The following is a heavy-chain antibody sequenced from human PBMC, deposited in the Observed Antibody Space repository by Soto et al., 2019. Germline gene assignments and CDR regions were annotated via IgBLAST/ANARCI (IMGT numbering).Heavy chain of an antibody. CDR3: ARDLGITGTTPYYYGMDV. J-gene: IGHJ6*02. V-gene: IGHV1-18*01. CDR1: GYTFTSYG. Sequence: ASVKVSCKASGYTFTSYGISWVRQAPGQGLEWMGWISAYDGNTNYAQKLQGRVTMTTDTSTSTAYMELRSLRSDDTAVYYCARDLGITGTTPYYYGMDVWGQGTTVTVSS. CDR2: ISAYDGNT. D-gene: IGHD1-20*01.